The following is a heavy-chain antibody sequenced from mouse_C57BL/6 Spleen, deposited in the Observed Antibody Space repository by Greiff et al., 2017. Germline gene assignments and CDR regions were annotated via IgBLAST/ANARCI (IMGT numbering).Heavy chain of an antibody. Sequence: EVQLVESGGGLVQPGGSLSLSCAASGFTFTDYYMSWVRQPPGKALEWLGFISNKANGYTTEYSASVKGRFTISRDNSQNILYLQMNALSAEDSATYCCARYPHYGSSYYARDYWGQGTSVTVSS. CDR3: ARYPHYGSSYYARDY. V-gene: IGHV7-3*01. CDR2: ISNKANGYTT. D-gene: IGHD1-1*01. CDR1: GFTFTDYY. J-gene: IGHJ4*01.